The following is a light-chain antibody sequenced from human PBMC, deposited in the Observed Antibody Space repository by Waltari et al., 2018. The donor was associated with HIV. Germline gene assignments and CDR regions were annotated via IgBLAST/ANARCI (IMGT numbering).Light chain of an antibody. Sequence: SYEVTQPPSLSVSPGQTASITCSGDKLGANYACWYQQQPGQSPILVIYADTKRPPGIPERFSASNSGNTATLTITGTQAMDEADYYCQAWDSTTRVFGGGTKLTVL. CDR2: ADT. J-gene: IGLJ3*02. CDR3: QAWDSTTRV. CDR1: KLGANY. V-gene: IGLV3-1*01.